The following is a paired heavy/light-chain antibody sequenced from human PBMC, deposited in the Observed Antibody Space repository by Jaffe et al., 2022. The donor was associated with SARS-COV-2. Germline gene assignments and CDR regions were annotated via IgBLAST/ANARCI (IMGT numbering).Heavy chain of an antibody. Sequence: EVQLVESGGDLVQPGGSLRLSCVASAFTFSSHWMSWVRQAPGKGLEWVASIKEDGSETYYVDSVKGRFTIYRDNAKNSLYLQMNSLRVEDTAVYYCARRDVATAIPVWDYYMDVWGKGTTVTVS. CDR3: ARRDVATAIPVWDYYMDV. V-gene: IGHV3-7*01. D-gene: IGHD1-1*01. J-gene: IGHJ6*03. CDR2: IKEDGSET. CDR1: AFTFSSHW.
Light chain of an antibody. CDR3: QQYRIWPPLT. V-gene: IGKV3-15*01. Sequence: EIVMTQSPATLSVSPGERATLSCRASQSVFSNLAWYQQKPGQAPRLLIYGASTRATGIPARFSGSGSGTDFTLTISSLQSEDFAVYYCQQYRIWPPLTFGGGTKVEIK. J-gene: IGKJ4*01. CDR1: QSVFSN. CDR2: GAS.